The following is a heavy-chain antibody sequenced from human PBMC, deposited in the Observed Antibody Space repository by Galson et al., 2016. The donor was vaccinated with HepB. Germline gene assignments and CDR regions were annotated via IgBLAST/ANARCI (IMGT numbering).Heavy chain of an antibody. J-gene: IGHJ4*02. CDR1: GFSLSTSGVG. CDR2: IYWNDDK. V-gene: IGHV2-5*01. Sequence: PALVKPTQTLTLTCTFSGFSLSTSGVGVGWIRQPPGEALEWPALIYWNDDKRYSPSLKSSFSITKNTSKNQVVLTMTNMDPVDTATYYCSRRTLHTGHWTFDYGGQGTLVTVSS. CDR3: SRRTLHTGHWTFDY. D-gene: IGHD1-1*01.